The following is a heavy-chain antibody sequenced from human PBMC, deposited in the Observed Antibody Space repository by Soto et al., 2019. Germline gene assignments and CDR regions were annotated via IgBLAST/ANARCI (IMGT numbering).Heavy chain of an antibody. CDR1: GFSLSTSGVG. CDR3: ALRVSYYPLDY. D-gene: IGHD3-10*01. Sequence: QITLKDSGPTLVKPTQTLTLTCTFSGFSLSTSGVGVGWIRQPPGKALEWLALIYWNDGNRYSPSLKSTLTIAKDHSKKQVVLTVTNMDLGDTGTDYGALRVSYYPLDYLGQGTLVTVSS. CDR2: IYWNDGN. J-gene: IGHJ4*02. V-gene: IGHV2-5*01.